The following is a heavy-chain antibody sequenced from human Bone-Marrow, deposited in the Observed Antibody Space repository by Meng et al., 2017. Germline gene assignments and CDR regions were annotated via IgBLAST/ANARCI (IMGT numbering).Heavy chain of an antibody. CDR2: INPNSGGT. V-gene: IGHV1-2*02. Sequence: ASVKVSCKASGYTFTGYYMHWVRQAPGQGLEWMGWINPNSGGTNYAQKFQGRVTMTRDTSISTAYMGLSRLRSDDTAVYYCARTRRSGGVVPSAMEYWGQGTLVTVSS. CDR1: GYTFTGYY. J-gene: IGHJ4*02. CDR3: ARTRRSGGVVPSAMEY. D-gene: IGHD2-2*01.